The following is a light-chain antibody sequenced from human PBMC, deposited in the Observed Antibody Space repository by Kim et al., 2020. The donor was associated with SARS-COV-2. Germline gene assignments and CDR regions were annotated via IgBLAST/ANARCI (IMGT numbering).Light chain of an antibody. CDR1: SNNVGNQG. J-gene: IGLJ3*02. CDR3: SAWDSSLSAWV. Sequence: QTAPFTGTGNSNNVGNQGAAWLQQHQGHPPKLLSYRNNNRPSGISERISASRSGSTASLTITGLQPEDEADYYCSAWDSSLSAWVFGGGTKLTVL. V-gene: IGLV10-54*01. CDR2: RNN.